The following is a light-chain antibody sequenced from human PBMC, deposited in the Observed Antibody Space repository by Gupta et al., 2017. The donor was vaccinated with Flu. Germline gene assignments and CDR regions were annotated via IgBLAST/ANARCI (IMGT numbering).Light chain of an antibody. CDR1: TSNGGGNYE. CDR2: SYT. Sequence: TIACTGSTSNGGGNYELHWYKHVPGTAPKLLIYSYTTRPSGVPDRFSGSKSASSASLAITGLQADDEADYYCQSYDKSLIGAVVFGGGTKLTGL. CDR3: QSYDKSLIGAVV. V-gene: IGLV1-40*01. J-gene: IGLJ3*02.